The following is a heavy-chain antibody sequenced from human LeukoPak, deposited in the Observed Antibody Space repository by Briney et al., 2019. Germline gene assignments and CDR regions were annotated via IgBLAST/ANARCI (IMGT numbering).Heavy chain of an antibody. V-gene: IGHV3-33*06. Sequence: PGGSLRLSCAASGFTFSSYGMHWVRQAPGKGLEWVAVIWYDGSNKYYADSVKGRFPISRDNSKNTLYLQMNSLRAEDTAVYYCAKDGSNYYYYMDVWGKGTTVTVSS. CDR3: AKDGSNYYYYMDV. CDR2: IWYDGSNK. CDR1: GFTFSSYG. J-gene: IGHJ6*03.